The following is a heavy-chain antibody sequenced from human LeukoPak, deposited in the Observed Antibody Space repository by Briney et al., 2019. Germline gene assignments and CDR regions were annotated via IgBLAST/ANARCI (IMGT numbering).Heavy chain of an antibody. CDR1: GFTFRNSW. CDR3: ARDRGGSGPTTTDY. D-gene: IGHD6-19*01. Sequence: PGGSLRLSCAASGFTFRNSWMLWLRRAPGKGLVWVSRISADGSDTIYADSVQGRFTISRDNAKNTLFLQMNSLRAEDTAVYYCARDRGGSGPTTTDYWGQGTLVTVSS. CDR2: ISADGSDT. J-gene: IGHJ4*02. V-gene: IGHV3-74*01.